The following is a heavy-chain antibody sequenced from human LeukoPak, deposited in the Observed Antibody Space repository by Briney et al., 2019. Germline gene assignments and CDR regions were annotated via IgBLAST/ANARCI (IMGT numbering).Heavy chain of an antibody. CDR2: MNPNSGNT. J-gene: IGHJ5*02. CDR3: ARGGSSSSWTISSVLNWFDP. V-gene: IGHV1-8*01. Sequence: ASVKVSCKASGYTFTSYDINWVRQATGQGLEWMGWMNPNSGNTGYAQKFQGRVTMTRNTSISTAYMELSSLRSEDTAVYYCARGGSSSSWTISSVLNWFDPWGQGTLVTVSS. CDR1: GYTFTSYD. D-gene: IGHD6-13*01.